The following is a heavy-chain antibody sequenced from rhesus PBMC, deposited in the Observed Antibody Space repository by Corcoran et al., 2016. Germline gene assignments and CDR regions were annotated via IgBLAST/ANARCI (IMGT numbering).Heavy chain of an antibody. J-gene: IGHJ5-1*01. CDR3: TRDGSGWLRRFDV. CDR2: YSESGSTI. D-gene: IGHD6-31*01. Sequence: DVQLVESGGGLVKPGGSLRLACVASGFTFSSYEMHWARQAPGKGLVWVSVYSESGSTIYYADYMKGRFNISRDNAKNSLFLQMNSLRAEDTAVYDCTRDGSGWLRRFDVWGPGVLVTVSS. V-gene: IGHV3-100*02. CDR1: GFTFSSYE.